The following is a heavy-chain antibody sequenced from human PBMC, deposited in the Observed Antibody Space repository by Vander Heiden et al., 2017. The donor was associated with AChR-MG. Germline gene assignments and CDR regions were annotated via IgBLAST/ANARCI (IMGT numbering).Heavy chain of an antibody. V-gene: IGHV3-23*01. CDR1: GLIFSNYA. D-gene: IGHD6-6*01. CDR3: AKVATSSSVGDY. J-gene: IGHJ4*02. CDR2: ITGSGRTT. Sequence: EMQLSESGGNLVQPGGSLRLSCAASGLIFSNYAMTWVRQAPGKGLEWVSTITGSGRTTYYTDSVKGRFTISRDNSKNTLFLQMNSLRAEDTALYYCAKVATSSSVGDYWGPGTWVAVSS.